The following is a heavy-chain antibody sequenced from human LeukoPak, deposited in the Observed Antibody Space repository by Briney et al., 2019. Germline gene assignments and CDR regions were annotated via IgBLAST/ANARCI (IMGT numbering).Heavy chain of an antibody. D-gene: IGHD6-19*01. Sequence: ASVKVSCKASGYTFTGYYMHWVRQAPGQGLEWMGRIIPILGIANYAQKFQGRVTITADKSTSTAYMELSSLRSEDTAVYYCAREEGSGWYDYWGQGTLVTVSS. CDR3: AREEGSGWYDY. J-gene: IGHJ4*02. V-gene: IGHV1-69*04. CDR2: IIPILGIA. CDR1: GYTFTGYY.